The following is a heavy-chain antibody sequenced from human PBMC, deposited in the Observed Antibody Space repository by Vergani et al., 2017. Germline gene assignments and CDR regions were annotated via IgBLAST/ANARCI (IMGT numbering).Heavy chain of an antibody. CDR1: GFTFSSYG. V-gene: IGHV3-33*01. CDR2: IWYDGSNK. CDR3: ARDWGGDPDAFDI. Sequence: VQLVESGGGLVQPGRSLRLSCAASGFTFSSYGMHWVRQAPGKGLEWVAVIWYDGSNKYYADSVKGRFTISRDNSKNTLYLQMNSLRAEDTAVYYCARDWGGDPDAFDIWGQGTMVTVSS. J-gene: IGHJ3*02. D-gene: IGHD2-21*01.